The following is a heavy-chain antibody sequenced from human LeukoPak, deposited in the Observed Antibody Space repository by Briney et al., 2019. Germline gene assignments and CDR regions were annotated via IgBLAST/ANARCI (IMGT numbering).Heavy chain of an antibody. CDR1: GDTLSSNSAA. D-gene: IGHD2-15*01. V-gene: IGHV6-1*01. CDR2: TYYRSKLNN. CDR3: ARDFCSGGSCYWRFDY. J-gene: IGHJ4*02. Sequence: SQTLSLTCALSGDTLSSNSAAWHWLRQSPSRGLEWLGRTYYRSKLNNDYAVSVKSRITINPDTSKNQFSLQLNSVTPEDTAVYYCARDFCSGGSCYWRFDYWGQGTLVTVSS.